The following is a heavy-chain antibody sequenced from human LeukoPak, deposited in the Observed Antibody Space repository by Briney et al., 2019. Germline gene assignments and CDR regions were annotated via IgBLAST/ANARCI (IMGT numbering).Heavy chain of an antibody. CDR1: GGSISSNY. Sequence: SETLSLTCTVSGGSISSNYWSWIRQPAGKGLEWIGRIYSSGSTNYNPSLKSRVTMSVDTSKNQFSLKLSSVTAADTAAYYCARTANYDFWSGYFYFDYWGQGTLVTVSS. D-gene: IGHD3-3*01. V-gene: IGHV4-4*07. J-gene: IGHJ4*02. CDR2: IYSSGST. CDR3: ARTANYDFWSGYFYFDY.